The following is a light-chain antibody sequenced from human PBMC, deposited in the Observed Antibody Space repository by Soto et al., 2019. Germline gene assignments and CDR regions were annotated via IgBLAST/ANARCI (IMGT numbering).Light chain of an antibody. J-gene: IGKJ1*01. V-gene: IGKV1-27*01. CDR1: RGVSTY. CDR3: QKYNSALSWT. Sequence: DVPMTQSPSSLSASVGDRVTITCRASRGVSTYLAWYQQKPGKAPKLLIYGASTLQSGVPSRFSGSGSGTDFTLTISSLQPEDVATYYCQKYNSALSWTFGQGTKVDIK. CDR2: GAS.